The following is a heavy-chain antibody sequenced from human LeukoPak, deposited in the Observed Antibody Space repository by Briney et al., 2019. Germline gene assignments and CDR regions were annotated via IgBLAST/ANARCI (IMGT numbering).Heavy chain of an antibody. CDR2: IYYSGST. V-gene: IGHV4-59*01. Sequence: PSETLSLTCTASGGSISSYYWSWIRQPPGKGLEWIAYIYYSGSTNYNPSLKSRVTISVDTSKNQFSLKLSSAAAAHTARYCRARGTYGSGSYLPTYYFHHWGQGPLVPVSS. J-gene: IGHJ4*02. CDR1: GGSISSYY. CDR3: ARGTYGSGSYLPTYYFHH. D-gene: IGHD3-10*01.